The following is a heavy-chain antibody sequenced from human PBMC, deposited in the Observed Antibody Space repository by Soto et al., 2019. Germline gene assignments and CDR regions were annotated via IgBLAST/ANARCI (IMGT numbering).Heavy chain of an antibody. J-gene: IGHJ4*02. CDR1: GLTFSNYW. CDR3: ARPARECSSAGCAK. D-gene: IGHD2-2*01. CDR2: INHDGSES. V-gene: IGHV3-7*01. Sequence: EVQLVESGGGLVQPGGSLRLSCVVSGLTFSNYWMSWVRQAPGKGLEWVANINHDGSESYYVESVKGRFTISRDNAKNSLYLQRTSLRAEDTAVYYCARPARECSSAGCAKWGQGTLVTVSS.